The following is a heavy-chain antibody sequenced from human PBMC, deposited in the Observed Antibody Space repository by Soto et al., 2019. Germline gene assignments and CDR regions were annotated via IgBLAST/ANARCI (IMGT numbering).Heavy chain of an antibody. J-gene: IGHJ6*02. D-gene: IGHD5-12*01. Sequence: ASVKVSCKASGYTFTSYAMHWVRQAPGQRLEWMGWINAGNGNTEYSQNFQDRITITRDTSSSTVYMELNSLKSEDTAVYYCARDGGDCGYRLIYYYYRGLDVWGQGTMVTVSS. CDR1: GYTFTSYA. CDR2: INAGNGNT. CDR3: ARDGGDCGYRLIYYYYRGLDV. V-gene: IGHV1-3*01.